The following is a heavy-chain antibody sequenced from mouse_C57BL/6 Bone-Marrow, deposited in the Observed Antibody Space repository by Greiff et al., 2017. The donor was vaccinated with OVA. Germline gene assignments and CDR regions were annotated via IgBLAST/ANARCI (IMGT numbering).Heavy chain of an antibody. CDR3: ARRVPHYYAMDY. CDR2: IYPRSGNT. J-gene: IGHJ4*01. CDR1: GYTFTSYG. V-gene: IGHV1-81*01. Sequence: VKVVESGAELARPGASVKLSCKASGYTFTSYGISWVKQRTGQGLEWIGEIYPRSGNTYYNEKFKGKATLTADKSSSTAYMELRSLTSEDSAVYFCARRVPHYYAMDYWGQGTSVTVSS. D-gene: IGHD2-14*01.